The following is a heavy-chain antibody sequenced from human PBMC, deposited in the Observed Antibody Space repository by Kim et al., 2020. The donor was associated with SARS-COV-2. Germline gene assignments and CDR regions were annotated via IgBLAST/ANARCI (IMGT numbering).Heavy chain of an antibody. CDR3: AKDFTRRKVVFDALDI. Sequence: GGSLRLSCAASGFTFSNFAMNWVRQAPGKGLDWVSHVGGGGEDTYYADSVKGRFDISRDNSKHTLYLQMNNLRAEDTAVYYCAKDFTRRKVVFDALDIWGQGTLVTVSS. D-gene: IGHD3-22*01. J-gene: IGHJ3*02. V-gene: IGHV3-23*01. CDR1: GFTFSNFA. CDR2: VGGGGEDT.